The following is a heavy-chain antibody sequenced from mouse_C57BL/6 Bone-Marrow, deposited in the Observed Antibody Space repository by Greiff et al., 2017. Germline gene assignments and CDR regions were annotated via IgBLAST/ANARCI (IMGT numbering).Heavy chain of an antibody. CDR3: ARSGGSSLFAY. V-gene: IGHV1-64*01. CDR1: GYTFTSYW. Sequence: QVQLQQPGAELVKPGASVKLSCKASGYTFTSYWMHWVKQRPGQGLEWIGLIHPNSGSTNSNEKFKSKATLTVDKSSSTASMQLSSLTSEDSAVYYCARSGGSSLFAYWGQGTLVTVSA. J-gene: IGHJ3*01. CDR2: IHPNSGST. D-gene: IGHD1-1*01.